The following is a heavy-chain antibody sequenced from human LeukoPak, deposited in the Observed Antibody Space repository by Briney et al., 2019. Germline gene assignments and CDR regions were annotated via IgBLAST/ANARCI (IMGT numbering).Heavy chain of an antibody. CDR3: ARFGSSAFDY. V-gene: IGHV4-30-4*01. CDR2: IYYSGNT. D-gene: IGHD3-16*01. J-gene: IGHJ4*01. Sequence: PSQTLSLTCTVSGGSISSADYYWSWIRQPPGKGLEWIGYIYYSGNTYYNPSLRSPVTMSVVTSKNHFSLKLSAVTAADTAVYYCARFGSSAFDYWGHGTLVTVSS. CDR1: GGSISSADYY.